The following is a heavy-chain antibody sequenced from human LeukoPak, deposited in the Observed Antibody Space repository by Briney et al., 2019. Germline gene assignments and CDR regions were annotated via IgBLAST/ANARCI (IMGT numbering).Heavy chain of an antibody. V-gene: IGHV1-18*01. Sequence: ASVKVSCKASGGTFSSYGISWVRQAPGQRLEWMGWISAYNGNTNYAQKLQGRVTMTTDTSTSTAYMELRSLRSDDTAVYYCARDLGGDYGDYVEDYYYYYMDVWGKGTTVTVSS. CDR3: ARDLGGDYGDYVEDYYYYYMDV. D-gene: IGHD4-17*01. CDR2: ISAYNGNT. CDR1: GGTFSSYG. J-gene: IGHJ6*03.